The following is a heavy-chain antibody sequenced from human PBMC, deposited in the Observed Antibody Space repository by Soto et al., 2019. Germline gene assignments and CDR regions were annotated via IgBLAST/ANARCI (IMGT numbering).Heavy chain of an antibody. CDR3: ARYYYVATGYHYAFDY. Sequence: GSPRLSCAASGFTISNSAATWVRQAPGKGIEWVSTISGSGTTYYADSVKGRFTISRDNSNNTLCLQLHSLRAEDSALYYCARYYYVATGYHYAFDYWGRGTLVTVSS. D-gene: IGHD3-22*01. J-gene: IGHJ4*02. CDR1: GFTISNSA. CDR2: ISGSGTT. V-gene: IGHV3-23*01.